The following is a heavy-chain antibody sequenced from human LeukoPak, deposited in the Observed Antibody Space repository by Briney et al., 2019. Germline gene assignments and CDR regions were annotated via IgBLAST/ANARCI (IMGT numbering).Heavy chain of an antibody. V-gene: IGHV4-59*01. J-gene: IGHJ4*02. CDR3: ARGTSAAVAGGGLDY. D-gene: IGHD6-19*01. CDR2: IYYSGST. Sequence: SETLCLTCTVSGGSISSYYWSWIRQPPGKGLEWIGYIYYSGSTNYNPSLKSRVTISVDTSKNQFSLKLSSVTAADTAVYYCARGTSAAVAGGGLDYWGQGTLVTVSS. CDR1: GGSISSYY.